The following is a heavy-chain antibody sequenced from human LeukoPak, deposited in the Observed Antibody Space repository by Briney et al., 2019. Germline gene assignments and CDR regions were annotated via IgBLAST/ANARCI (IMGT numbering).Heavy chain of an antibody. CDR2: ISSSSSYI. CDR3: VKDYGIYGSYYYFYMDV. V-gene: IGHV3-21*04. D-gene: IGHD3-9*01. Sequence: GGSLRLSCAASGFTFSSYSMNWVCQAPGKGLDWVSSISSSSSYIYYADSVKGRFTISRDNSKNTLYLQMNSLRAEDTAVYHCVKDYGIYGSYYYFYMDVWGKGTTVTVSS. CDR1: GFTFSSYS. J-gene: IGHJ6*03.